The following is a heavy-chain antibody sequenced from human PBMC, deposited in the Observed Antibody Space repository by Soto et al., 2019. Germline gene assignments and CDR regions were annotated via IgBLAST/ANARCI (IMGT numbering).Heavy chain of an antibody. CDR2: INHSGST. CDR1: GGSFSGYY. CDR3: ARFVIVLCDP. V-gene: IGHV4-34*01. D-gene: IGHD2-21*01. J-gene: IGHJ5*02. Sequence: PSETLSLTCAVYGGSFSGYYWSWIRQPPGKGLEWIGEINHSGSTNYNPSLKSRVTISVDTSKNQFSLKLSSVTAADTAVYYCARFVIVLCDPWGQGPLVTVAS.